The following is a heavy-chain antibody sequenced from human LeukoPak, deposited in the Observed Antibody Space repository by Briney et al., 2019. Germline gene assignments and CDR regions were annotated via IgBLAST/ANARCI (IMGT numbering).Heavy chain of an antibody. Sequence: PGGSLRLSCAASGFIFDDYAMHWVRQAPGKGLEWVSGISWNSGSIGYADSVKGRFTISRDNAKNSLYLQMNSLRAEDTALYYCAKGNGYSYGCVGYWGQGTPVTVSS. CDR3: AKGNGYSYGCVGY. CDR2: ISWNSGSI. V-gene: IGHV3-9*01. CDR1: GFIFDDYA. J-gene: IGHJ4*02. D-gene: IGHD5-18*01.